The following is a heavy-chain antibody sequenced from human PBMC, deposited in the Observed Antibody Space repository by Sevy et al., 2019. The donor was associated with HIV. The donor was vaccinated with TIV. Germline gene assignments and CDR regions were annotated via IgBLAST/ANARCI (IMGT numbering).Heavy chain of an antibody. CDR2: IYYSGST. CDR3: ARGQWLVHDY. Sequence: LETLSLTCTVSGGSISSSSYYWGWIRQPPGKGLEWIGSIYYSGSTYYNPSLKSRVTISVDTSKNQFSLKLSSVTAADTAVYYCARGQWLVHDYWGQGTLVTVSS. J-gene: IGHJ4*02. D-gene: IGHD6-19*01. V-gene: IGHV4-39*01. CDR1: GGSISSSSYY.